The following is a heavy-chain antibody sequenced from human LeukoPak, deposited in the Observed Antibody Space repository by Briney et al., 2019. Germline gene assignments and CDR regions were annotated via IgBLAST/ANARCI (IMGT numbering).Heavy chain of an antibody. Sequence: GGSLRLSCAASGFTFSSYPMSWGRQAPGKGLEWVSGISGSGGSTYYADSVKGRFTISRDNSKNTLYLQMNSVRAEDTAVYYCAEDLYSSGPIDYWGQGTLVTVSS. CDR3: AEDLYSSGPIDY. V-gene: IGHV3-23*01. CDR2: ISGSGGST. J-gene: IGHJ4*02. D-gene: IGHD6-19*01. CDR1: GFTFSSYP.